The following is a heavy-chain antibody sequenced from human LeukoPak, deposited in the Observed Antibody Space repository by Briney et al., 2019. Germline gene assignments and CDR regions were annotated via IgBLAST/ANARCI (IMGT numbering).Heavy chain of an antibody. Sequence: SETLSLTCTVFGASITSHYWTWIRQPAGKGLEWMGRIYISGSTNYNPSLKSRVTMSVATSKTQFSLNLSSVTAADTAVYYCARDTPPQHLVYWGQGILVTVSS. CDR3: ARDTPPQHLVY. V-gene: IGHV4-4*07. J-gene: IGHJ4*02. CDR1: GASITSHY. D-gene: IGHD6-13*01. CDR2: IYISGST.